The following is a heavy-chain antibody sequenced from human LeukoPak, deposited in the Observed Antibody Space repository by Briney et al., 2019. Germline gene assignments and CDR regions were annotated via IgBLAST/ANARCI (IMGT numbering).Heavy chain of an antibody. J-gene: IGHJ4*02. Sequence: PSETLSLTCTVSGGSISSSSYYWAWIRQPPGKGLEWIGRIYYSGSTYYNPSLKSRVTISVDTSKNQFSLKLSSVTAADTAVYFCARRGTGTTPYLDYWGQGTLVTVSS. D-gene: IGHD1-7*01. CDR2: IYYSGST. V-gene: IGHV4-39*01. CDR3: ARRGTGTTPYLDY. CDR1: GGSISSSSYY.